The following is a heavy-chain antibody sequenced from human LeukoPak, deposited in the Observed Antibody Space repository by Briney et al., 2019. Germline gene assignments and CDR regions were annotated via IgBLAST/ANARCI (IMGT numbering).Heavy chain of an antibody. V-gene: IGHV1-69*05. CDR2: IIPIFGTA. Sequence: SVKVSCKASGGTFSSYAISWVRQAPGQGLEWIGGIIPIFGTANYAQKFQGRVTITTDESTSTAYMELSSLRSEDTAVYYCASSRDGYNYVPFDYWGQGTLVTVSS. J-gene: IGHJ4*02. CDR3: ASSRDGYNYVPFDY. D-gene: IGHD5-24*01. CDR1: GGTFSSYA.